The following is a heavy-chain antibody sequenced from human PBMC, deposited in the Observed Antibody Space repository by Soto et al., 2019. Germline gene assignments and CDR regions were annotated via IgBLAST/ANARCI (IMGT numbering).Heavy chain of an antibody. CDR3: ASGQGVEMEPGNAYDI. V-gene: IGHV3-74*01. CDR2: INNDGSST. Sequence: GWSLRLSCAASGFTFSKYRMNWVRQAPGKGLVWVSRINNDGSSTTYADSVKGRFTISRDNAKNTLYLQMNSLRAEDTAVYYCASGQGVEMEPGNAYDIWGQGTMVPVSS. D-gene: IGHD1-26*01. CDR1: GFTFSKYR. J-gene: IGHJ3*02.